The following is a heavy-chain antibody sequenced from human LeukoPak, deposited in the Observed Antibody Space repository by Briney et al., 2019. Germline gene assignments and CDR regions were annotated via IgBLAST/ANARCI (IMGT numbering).Heavy chain of an antibody. CDR1: GASISSRSYY. Sequence: SETLSLTCSVSGASISSRSYYWGWTRQPPGMGLEWIGTIYHGGSTFYNPSLNSRATISVDTSKNQLSLKLSSVTAADTAVYYCARALQDGGPEYWGQGTLVTVSS. CDR2: IYHGGST. V-gene: IGHV4-39*07. CDR3: ARALQDGGPEY. D-gene: IGHD3-10*01. J-gene: IGHJ4*02.